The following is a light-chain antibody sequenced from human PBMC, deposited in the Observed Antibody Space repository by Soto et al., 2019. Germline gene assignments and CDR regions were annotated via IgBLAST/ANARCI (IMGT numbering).Light chain of an antibody. CDR3: QQRDNWRGT. J-gene: IGKJ4*01. Sequence: EIVLTQFPATLSLSPGERATLSCRASQNIRKYLAWYQQKPGQAPRLLIYDASIRATGIPARFSGSGFETDFTLTISSLEPEDFAVYYCQQRDNWRGTFGGGTNVVIK. CDR2: DAS. CDR1: QNIRKY. V-gene: IGKV3-11*01.